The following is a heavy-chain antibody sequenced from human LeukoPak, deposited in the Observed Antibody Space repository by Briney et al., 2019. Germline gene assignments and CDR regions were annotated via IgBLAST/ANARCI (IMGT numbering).Heavy chain of an antibody. D-gene: IGHD3-22*01. J-gene: IGHJ3*02. V-gene: IGHV4-59*08. CDR1: GVSISSYY. CDR2: IYYSVST. Sequence: PSETLSLTCTVSGVSISSYYWSWIRQPPGKGLEWIGYIYYSVSTNSNPSLKSRVTISVDTSKNQFSLKLSSVTAADTAVYYCARHGYYDDSSGPNAFDIWGQGTMVTVSS. CDR3: ARHGYYDDSSGPNAFDI.